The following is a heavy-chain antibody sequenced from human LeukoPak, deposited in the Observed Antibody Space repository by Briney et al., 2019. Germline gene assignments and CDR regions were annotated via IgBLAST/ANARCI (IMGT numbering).Heavy chain of an antibody. J-gene: IGHJ4*02. CDR2: IYTSGST. V-gene: IGHV4-61*02. D-gene: IGHD3-22*01. CDR3: ARADITMIKGFDY. CDR1: GGSISSGSYY. Sequence: SQTLSLTCTFSGGSISSGSYYWSWIRRPAGKGLEWIGRIYTSGSTNYNPSLKSRVTISVDTSKNQFSLKLSSVTAADTAVYYCARADITMIKGFDYWGQGTLVTVSS.